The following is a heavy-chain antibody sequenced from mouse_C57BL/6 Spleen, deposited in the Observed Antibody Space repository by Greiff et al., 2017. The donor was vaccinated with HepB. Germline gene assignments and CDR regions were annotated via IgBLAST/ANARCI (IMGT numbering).Heavy chain of an antibody. CDR3: ARPYYYGSSNYFDY. CDR2: IYPRDGST. Sequence: QVQLKESGPELVKPGASVKLSCKASGYTFTSYDINWVKQRPGQGLEWIGWIYPRDGSTKYNEKFKGKATLTVDTSSSTAYLELHSLTSEDSAVYFCARPYYYGSSNYFDYWGQGTTLTVSS. V-gene: IGHV1-85*01. J-gene: IGHJ2*01. D-gene: IGHD1-1*01. CDR1: GYTFTSYD.